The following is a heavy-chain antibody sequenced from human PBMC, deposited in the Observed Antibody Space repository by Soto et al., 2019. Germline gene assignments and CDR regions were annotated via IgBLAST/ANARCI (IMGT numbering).Heavy chain of an antibody. J-gene: IGHJ3*02. D-gene: IGHD1-1*01. V-gene: IGHV4-59*08. CDR3: ARRYGNAFDI. CDR1: GGSISSYY. CDR2: IYYSGST. Sequence: QVQLQESGPGLVKPSETLSLTCTVSGGSISSYYWSWIRQPPGKGLEWIGYIYYSGSTNYNPSLXSXVXIXXDTSKTQFSLKLSSVTAADTAVYYCARRYGNAFDIWGQGTMVTVSS.